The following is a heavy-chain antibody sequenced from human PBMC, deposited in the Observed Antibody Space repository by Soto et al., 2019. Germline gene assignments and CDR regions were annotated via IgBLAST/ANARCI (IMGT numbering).Heavy chain of an antibody. CDR2: ISAYNGNT. V-gene: IGHV1-18*01. Sequence: QVQLVQSGAEVKKPGASVKVSCKASGYTFTSYGISWVRQAPGQGLEWMGWISAYNGNTNYAQKLQGRVTMTTDTSTSTAYMELRSLRSDDTDVYYCARGSLITIFGVVIPNWFDPWGQGALVTVSS. CDR1: GYTFTSYG. CDR3: ARGSLITIFGVVIPNWFDP. J-gene: IGHJ5*02. D-gene: IGHD3-3*01.